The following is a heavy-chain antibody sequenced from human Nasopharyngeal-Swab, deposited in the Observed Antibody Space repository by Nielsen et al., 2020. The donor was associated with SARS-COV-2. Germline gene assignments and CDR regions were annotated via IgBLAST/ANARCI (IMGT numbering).Heavy chain of an antibody. V-gene: IGHV1-18*01. CDR1: GYTFTSYG. D-gene: IGHD6-13*01. J-gene: IGHJ6*03. Sequence: ASVKVSCKASGYTFTSYGISWVRQAPGQGLEWMGWISAYNGNTNYAQKLQGRVTMTTDTSTSTAYMELRSLRSDDTAVYYCARIPAASSWHLYYYYYYMDVWGKGTTVTVSS. CDR3: ARIPAASSWHLYYYYYYMDV. CDR2: ISAYNGNT.